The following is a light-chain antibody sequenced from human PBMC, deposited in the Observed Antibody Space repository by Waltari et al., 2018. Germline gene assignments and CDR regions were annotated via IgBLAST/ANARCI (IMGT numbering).Light chain of an antibody. CDR3: QQTYSAPRR. Sequence: DILMTQSPSSLSASVGDRVTITCRASQSISSYLNWYQQKPGKAPNLLIYGASSLQSGVPSRFSGSGSGTDFTLTISSLQPEDFATYYCQQTYSAPRRFGQGTKVEIK. CDR1: QSISSY. J-gene: IGKJ1*01. V-gene: IGKV1-39*01. CDR2: GAS.